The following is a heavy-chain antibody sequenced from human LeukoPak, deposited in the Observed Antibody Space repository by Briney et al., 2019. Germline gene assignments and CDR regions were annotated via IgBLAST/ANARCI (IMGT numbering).Heavy chain of an antibody. J-gene: IGHJ5*02. V-gene: IGHV4-34*01. Sequence: PSETLSLTCAVYGGSFSGYYWSWIRQPPGKGLEWIGEINHSGSTNYNPSLKSRVTISVDTSKNQFSLKLSSVTAADTAVYYCARGRDVVVTAILYWCDPWGQGTLVTVSS. D-gene: IGHD2-21*02. CDR3: ARGRDVVVTAILYWCDP. CDR2: INHSGST. CDR1: GGSFSGYY.